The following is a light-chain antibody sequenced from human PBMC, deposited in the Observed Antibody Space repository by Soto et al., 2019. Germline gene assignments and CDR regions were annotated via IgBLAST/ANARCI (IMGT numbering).Light chain of an antibody. CDR1: QRVSSY. J-gene: IGKJ1*01. V-gene: IGKV3-11*01. CDR3: QERTGLPPWT. Sequence: EIVLTQSPATLSLSPGERATVSWRASQRVSSYSAWYQQKPGQAPRPLIYDASNSATAIPARFSGSGSGTDFTLTLTSLEPEDFAVYYCQERTGLPPWTFGQGTKVDIK. CDR2: DAS.